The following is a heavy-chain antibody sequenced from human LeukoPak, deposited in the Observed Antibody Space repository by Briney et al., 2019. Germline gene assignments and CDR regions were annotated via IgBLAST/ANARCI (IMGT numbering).Heavy chain of an antibody. CDR3: ARHFYYDSSGYYLIVPYYFDY. CDR2: IYYSGST. Sequence: PSETLSLTCTVSGGSISSYYWGWIRQPPGKGLEWIGSIYYSGSTYYNPSLKSRVTISVDTSKNQFSLKLSSVTAADTAVYYCARHFYYDSSGYYLIVPYYFDYWGQGTLVTVSS. J-gene: IGHJ4*02. D-gene: IGHD3-22*01. CDR1: GGSISSYY. V-gene: IGHV4-39*01.